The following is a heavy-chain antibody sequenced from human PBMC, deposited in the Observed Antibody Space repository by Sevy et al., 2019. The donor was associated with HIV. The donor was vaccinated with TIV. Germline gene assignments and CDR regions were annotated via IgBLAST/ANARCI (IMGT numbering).Heavy chain of an antibody. D-gene: IGHD6-13*01. Sequence: GGSLRLSCVASGFTFSDHYMERVRQAPGKGLEWVGRTRNKADGYTTEYAASVKGRFTMSRDESKKSLYVQMNSLKAEDTAVYYCATHAGIAAAGRVFDYWGQGTLVTVSS. CDR1: GFTFSDHY. V-gene: IGHV3-72*01. CDR3: ATHAGIAAAGRVFDY. CDR2: TRNKADGYTT. J-gene: IGHJ4*02.